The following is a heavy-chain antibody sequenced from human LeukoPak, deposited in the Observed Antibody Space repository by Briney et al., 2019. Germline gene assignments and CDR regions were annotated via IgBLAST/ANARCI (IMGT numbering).Heavy chain of an antibody. Sequence: PGGTLRLSCTGSGFTFSDHYMTWIRQAPGKGLELISYISSSGTTTYYADSVKGRFTISRANAKTSVYLQMEGLRADDTAVYYCARVGSSRGWFDPWGHGTLVTVSS. J-gene: IGHJ5*02. CDR3: ARVGSSRGWFDP. D-gene: IGHD3-10*01. CDR2: ISSSGTTT. V-gene: IGHV3-11*01. CDR1: GFTFSDHY.